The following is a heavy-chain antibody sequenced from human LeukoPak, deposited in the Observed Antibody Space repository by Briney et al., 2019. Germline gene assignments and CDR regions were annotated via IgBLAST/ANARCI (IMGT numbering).Heavy chain of an antibody. CDR1: GGTFSSYT. Sequence: SVKFSCKASGGTFSSYTISWGREAPGQGLEWRGRMIPILGIANYAQKFQGRVTITADKSTSPAYMELSSLRSEDTAVYYCARDKKGCSSTSCSAYYYYGMDVWGQGTTVTVSS. J-gene: IGHJ6*02. CDR2: MIPILGIA. CDR3: ARDKKGCSSTSCSAYYYYGMDV. D-gene: IGHD2-2*01. V-gene: IGHV1-69*04.